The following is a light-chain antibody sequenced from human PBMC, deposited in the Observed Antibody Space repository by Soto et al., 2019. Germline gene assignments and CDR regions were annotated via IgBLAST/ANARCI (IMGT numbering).Light chain of an antibody. Sequence: EIVLTQSPATLSLPPGERATLSCRASQTVSSNLAWYQQKPGQAPRLLIHGASTRATGVPARFSGGGPETEFTLAIGSLQSEDFAVYYCQQYHNWPPQYTFGQGTKLQIK. CDR3: QQYHNWPPQYT. V-gene: IGKV3-15*01. J-gene: IGKJ2*01. CDR2: GAS. CDR1: QTVSSN.